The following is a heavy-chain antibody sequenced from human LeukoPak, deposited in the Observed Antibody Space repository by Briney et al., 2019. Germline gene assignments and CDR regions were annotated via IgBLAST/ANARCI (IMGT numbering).Heavy chain of an antibody. D-gene: IGHD3-16*02. J-gene: IGHJ4*02. CDR3: XXXRXPXXRLGXXSXLDY. V-gene: IGHV4-30-2*02. Sequence: PSETLSLTCAVSGGSISSGGYSWSWIRQPPGKGLEWIXXXXXXGRTCYNPSLKSRVTISVDRSKNQFSLKLSSVTAADTAVYYXXXXRXPXXRLGXXSXLDYWGQGTLVTVSS. CDR2: XXXXGRT. CDR1: GGSISSGGYS.